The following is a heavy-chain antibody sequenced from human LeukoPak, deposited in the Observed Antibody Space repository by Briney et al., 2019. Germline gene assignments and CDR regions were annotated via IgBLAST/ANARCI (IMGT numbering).Heavy chain of an antibody. CDR1: GFTFSDYY. Sequence: PGGSLRLSCAASGFTFSDYYMSWIRQAPGKGLEWVSAISGSGGSTYYADSVKGRFTISRDNSKNTLYLQMNSLRAEDTAVYYCAKDQRTYDFWSGYYPNWFDPWGQGTLVTVSS. J-gene: IGHJ5*02. V-gene: IGHV3-23*01. CDR3: AKDQRTYDFWSGYYPNWFDP. CDR2: ISGSGGST. D-gene: IGHD3-3*01.